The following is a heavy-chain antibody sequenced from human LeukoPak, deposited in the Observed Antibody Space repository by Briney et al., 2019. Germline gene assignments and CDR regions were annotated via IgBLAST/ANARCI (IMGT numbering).Heavy chain of an antibody. Sequence: SETLSLTCTVSGGSLSGYFWNWIRQPAGKGLEWIGRILTIGSTNYNPSLKSRVTMSVDTAKNQLSLTLSSVTAADTALYYCARVMVVTTTLAWLDPWRQGTLVTVSS. J-gene: IGHJ5*02. CDR2: ILTIGST. CDR1: GGSLSGYF. CDR3: ARVMVVTTTLAWLDP. V-gene: IGHV4-4*07. D-gene: IGHD2/OR15-2a*01.